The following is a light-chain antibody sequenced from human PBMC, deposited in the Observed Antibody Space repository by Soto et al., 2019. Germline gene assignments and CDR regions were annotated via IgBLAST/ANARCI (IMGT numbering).Light chain of an antibody. CDR1: QIVSNNY. J-gene: IGKJ1*01. CDR3: QQYVTSPT. Sequence: EIVLTQSPGTLSLSPGERATLSCRVGQIVSNNYLAWYQQKPGQAPRRLIFGASGRATGIPDRFSGSGSGTDFTLTISRLEPEDFAVYYCQQYVTSPTFGQGTKVEIK. CDR2: GAS. V-gene: IGKV3-20*01.